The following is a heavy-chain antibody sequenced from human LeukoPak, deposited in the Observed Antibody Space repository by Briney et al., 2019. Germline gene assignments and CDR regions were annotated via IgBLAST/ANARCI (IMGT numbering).Heavy chain of an antibody. CDR2: TYYRTKWYN. CDR1: GDSISSNSSA. Sequence: SQTLSLTCAISGDSISSNSSAWNWMRQCPSRGLEWLGRTYYRTKWYNDYAVSVKGRITISTDTSKNQFSLQLNSVTPEDRDVYCCARSISGLVDWGQGTLVTVSS. CDR3: ARSISGLVD. V-gene: IGHV6-1*01. D-gene: IGHD2-21*01. J-gene: IGHJ4*02.